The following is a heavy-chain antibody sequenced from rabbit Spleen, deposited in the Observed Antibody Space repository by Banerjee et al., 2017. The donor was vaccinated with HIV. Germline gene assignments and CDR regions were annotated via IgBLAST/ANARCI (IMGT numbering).Heavy chain of an antibody. CDR2: IDVGEGNT. CDR1: GFDFRRYY. V-gene: IGHV1S7*01. J-gene: IGHJ4*01. Sequence: QVKETGGGLVQPGGSLALSCKASGFDFRRYYLSWVRQAPGKGLEWIGIIDVGEGNTDYASWVNGRFTISSDNAQNTVFLQMSSLTVADTATYFCARDPAYASGSGDYIPNLWGPGTLVTVS. CDR3: ARDPAYASGSGDYIPNL. D-gene: IGHD1-1*01.